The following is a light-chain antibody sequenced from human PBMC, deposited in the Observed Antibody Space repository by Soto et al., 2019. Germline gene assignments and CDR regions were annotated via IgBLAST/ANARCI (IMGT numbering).Light chain of an antibody. CDR3: QQSYITPRT. V-gene: IGKV1-39*01. CDR2: AAS. J-gene: IGKJ4*01. Sequence: DIQMTQSPSSLSASVGDRVTITCRASQSIAIYLNWYQQKPGNAPKLLIYAASSLHNGVPSRFAGSGSGTYFTLTISSLQPEDFATYYCQQSYITPRTFGGGTKVDIK. CDR1: QSIAIY.